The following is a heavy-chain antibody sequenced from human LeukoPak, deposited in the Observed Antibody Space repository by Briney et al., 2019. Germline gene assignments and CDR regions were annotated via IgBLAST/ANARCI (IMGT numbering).Heavy chain of an antibody. Sequence: QPGASLRLSCAASGFTFTSYAMSWVRQAPGKGLEWVSGISGSGGSTYYADSVKGRFTISRDNSKNTLYLQMNSLRAEDTAVYYCAKGYSSIWSAYYFDYWGQGTLVTVSS. J-gene: IGHJ4*02. V-gene: IGHV3-23*01. CDR1: GFTFTSYA. CDR3: AKGYSSIWSAYYFDY. D-gene: IGHD6-13*01. CDR2: ISGSGGST.